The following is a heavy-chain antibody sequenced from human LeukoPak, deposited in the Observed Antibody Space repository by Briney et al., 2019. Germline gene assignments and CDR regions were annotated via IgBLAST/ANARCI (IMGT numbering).Heavy chain of an antibody. Sequence: VASVKVSCKASGYSFTSYYMNWVRQAPGQGLEWVGIINLSSGGTVSAQKFQGRVTMTGDTSTSTVYMDLYSLRSEDTAVYYCARGRGWQWTDYWGQGTLITVSS. D-gene: IGHD6-19*01. CDR1: GYSFTSYY. CDR2: INLSSGGT. J-gene: IGHJ4*02. CDR3: ARGRGWQWTDY. V-gene: IGHV1-46*01.